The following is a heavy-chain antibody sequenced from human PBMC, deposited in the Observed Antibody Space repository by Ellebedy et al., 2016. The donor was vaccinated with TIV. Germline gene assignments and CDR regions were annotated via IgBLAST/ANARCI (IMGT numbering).Heavy chain of an antibody. J-gene: IGHJ4*02. CDR3: AKEQGYSGYPQDY. V-gene: IGHV3-30*18. CDR1: GFTFSTFG. D-gene: IGHD5-12*01. Sequence: GGSLRLXCAASGFTFSTFGMHWVRQAPGKGLEWVAFILYDGSKEKYADSVKGRFTISRDNSNNTLHLQMNSLRGEDTAVYFCAKEQGYSGYPQDYWGQGTLVTVSS. CDR2: ILYDGSKE.